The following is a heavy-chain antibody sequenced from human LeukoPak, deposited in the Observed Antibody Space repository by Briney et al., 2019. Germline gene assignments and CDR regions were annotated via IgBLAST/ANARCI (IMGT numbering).Heavy chain of an antibody. CDR1: GFTFSKNW. J-gene: IGHJ4*02. CDR2: ISGSGGST. V-gene: IGHV3-23*01. CDR3: AKEALPYYYDSSGYC. Sequence: GGSLRLSCVASGFTFSKNWMHWVRQAPGKGLEWVSAISGSGGSTYYADSVKGRFTISRDNSKNTLYLQMNSLRAEDTAVYYCAKEALPYYYDSSGYCWGQGTLVTVSS. D-gene: IGHD3-22*01.